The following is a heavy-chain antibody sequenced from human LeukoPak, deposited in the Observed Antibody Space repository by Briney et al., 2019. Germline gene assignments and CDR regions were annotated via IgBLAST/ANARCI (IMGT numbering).Heavy chain of an antibody. CDR3: ARVQYYYGSGSYSADY. D-gene: IGHD3-10*01. J-gene: IGHJ4*02. CDR1: GFTFSSCS. V-gene: IGHV3-21*01. Sequence: KPGGSLRLSCAASGFTFSSCSMNWVRQAPGKGLEWVSSISSSSSYIYYADSVKGRFTISRDNAKNSLYLQMNSLRAEDTAVYYCARVQYYYGSGSYSADYWGQGTLVTVSS. CDR2: ISSSSSYI.